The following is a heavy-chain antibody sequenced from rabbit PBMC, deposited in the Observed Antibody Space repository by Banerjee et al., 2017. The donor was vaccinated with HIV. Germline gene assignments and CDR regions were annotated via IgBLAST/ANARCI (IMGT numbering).Heavy chain of an antibody. Sequence: QSLEESGGDLVKPGASLTLTCTASGFSFSSGYYMCWVRQAPGKGLEWIACIFGDSSGSTYYASWAKGRFTISKTSPTTVTLQMTSLTAADTATYFCARDLAGVIGWNFNLWGPGTLVTVS. V-gene: IGHV1S40*01. CDR1: GFSFSSGYY. CDR3: ARDLAGVIGWNFNL. CDR2: IFGDSSGST. D-gene: IGHD4-1*01. J-gene: IGHJ4*01.